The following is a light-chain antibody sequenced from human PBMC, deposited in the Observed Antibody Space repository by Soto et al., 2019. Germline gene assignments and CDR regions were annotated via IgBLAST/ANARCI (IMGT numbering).Light chain of an antibody. CDR3: QQSYSTLT. CDR1: QSISSY. V-gene: IGKV1-39*01. CDR2: AAS. J-gene: IGKJ3*01. Sequence: GDRVTITCRASQSISSYLNWYQQKPGKAPKLLIYAASSLQSGVPSRFSGSGSGTEFTLTISSLQPEDFATYYCQQSYSTLTFGPGTKVDIK.